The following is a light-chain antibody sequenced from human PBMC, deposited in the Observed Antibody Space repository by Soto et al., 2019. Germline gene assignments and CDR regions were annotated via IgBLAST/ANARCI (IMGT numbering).Light chain of an antibody. CDR1: STDFVSYNR. V-gene: IGLV2-18*02. CDR3: CSYAGSYTYV. Sequence: QSALTQPPSVSGSPGQSVTISCTGTSTDFVSYNRVSWYQQPPGTAPKLIIYEASSRPSGVPDRFSGSKSGNTASLTISGLQAADEADYYCCSYAGSYTYVFGTGTKVTVL. CDR2: EAS. J-gene: IGLJ1*01.